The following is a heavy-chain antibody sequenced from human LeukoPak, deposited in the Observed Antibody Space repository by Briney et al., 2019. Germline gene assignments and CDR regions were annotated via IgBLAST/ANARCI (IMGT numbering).Heavy chain of an antibody. V-gene: IGHV1-2*02. Sequence: ASVKVSCKASGYTFTGYYMHWVRQAPGQGLGWMGWINPNSGGTNYAQKFQGRVTMTRDTSISTAYMELSRLRSDDTAVYYCARVEILTGYYGGSFDYWGQGTLVTVSS. CDR2: INPNSGGT. CDR1: GYTFTGYY. J-gene: IGHJ4*02. CDR3: ARVEILTGYYGGSFDY. D-gene: IGHD3-9*01.